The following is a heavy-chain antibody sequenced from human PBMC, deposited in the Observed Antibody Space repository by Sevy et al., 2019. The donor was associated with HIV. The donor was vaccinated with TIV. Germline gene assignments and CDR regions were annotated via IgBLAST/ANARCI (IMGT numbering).Heavy chain of an antibody. D-gene: IGHD1-26*01. CDR3: VKDRSGSHSFDY. CDR1: GFTFDDYT. J-gene: IGHJ4*02. CDR2: ISWSSGNI. V-gene: IGHV3-9*03. Sequence: GGSLRLSCAASGFTFDDYTMNWVRQAPGKGLEWVSGISWSSGNIAYADSVEGRFTISRDNAKNSLYLQMNSLRVEDMALYYCVKDRSGSHSFDYWGQGTLVTVSS.